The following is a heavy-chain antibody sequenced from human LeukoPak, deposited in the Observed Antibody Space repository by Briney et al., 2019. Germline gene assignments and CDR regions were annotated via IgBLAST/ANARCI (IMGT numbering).Heavy chain of an antibody. CDR2: IIPILGIA. CDR3: ARVYCGGDCYSTEPYYYYYGMDV. J-gene: IGHJ6*02. D-gene: IGHD2-21*02. V-gene: IGHV1-69*04. Sequence: SAKVSCKASGGTFSSYAISWVRQAPGQGLEWMGRIIPILGIANYAQKFQGRVTITGDKSTSTAYMELSSLSSEDTAVYYYARVYCGGDCYSTEPYYYYYGMDVWGQGTRVTVSS. CDR1: GGTFSSYA.